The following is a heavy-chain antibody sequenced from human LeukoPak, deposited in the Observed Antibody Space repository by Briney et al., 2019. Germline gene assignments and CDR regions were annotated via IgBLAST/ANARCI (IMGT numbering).Heavy chain of an antibody. J-gene: IGHJ4*02. CDR3: ARDYVAGPWGGNDS. CDR2: ISAYNGNT. V-gene: IGHV1-18*01. Sequence: ASVKVSCKASGYTFTSYGISWVRQAPGQGREGVGWISAYNGNTNYAQKLQRRVTMTTDTSTSPAYMELRSLRSDDTAVYYCARDYVAGPWGGNDSWGQGTLVTVSS. CDR1: GYTFTSYG. D-gene: IGHD6-19*01.